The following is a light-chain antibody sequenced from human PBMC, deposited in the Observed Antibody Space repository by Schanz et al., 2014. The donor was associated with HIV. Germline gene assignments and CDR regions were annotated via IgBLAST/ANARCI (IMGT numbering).Light chain of an antibody. V-gene: IGLV6-57*04. Sequence: FMLTQPHSVSESPGKTVTISCTRSSGSIGSYFVQWYQQRPGSAPSIVIYENNQRHSGVPDRFSGSIDSSSNSASLTISGLETEDEDDYYCQSYDIANPGVFGGGTKLTVL. CDR1: SGSIGSYF. J-gene: IGLJ3*02. CDR3: QSYDIANPGV. CDR2: ENN.